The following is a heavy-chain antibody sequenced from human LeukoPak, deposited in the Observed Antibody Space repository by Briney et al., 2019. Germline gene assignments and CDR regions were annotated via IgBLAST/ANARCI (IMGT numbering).Heavy chain of an antibody. CDR1: GGSISSGGYS. Sequence: SETLSLTCAVSGGSISSGGYSWSWIRQPPGKGLEWIGYIYHSGSTYYNPSLKSRVTISVDRSKNQFSLKLSSVTAADTAVYYCARVSSGYYPNWFDLWGQGTLVTVSS. V-gene: IGHV4-30-2*01. CDR2: IYHSGST. CDR3: ARVSSGYYPNWFDL. D-gene: IGHD3-22*01. J-gene: IGHJ5*02.